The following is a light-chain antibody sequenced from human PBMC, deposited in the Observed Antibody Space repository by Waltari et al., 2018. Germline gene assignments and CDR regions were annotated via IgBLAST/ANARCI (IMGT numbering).Light chain of an antibody. CDR3: QYYGDSPNT. CDR2: SAS. CDR1: QYIDF. Sequence: EIVLTQSPGTMSLSPGDTATPSCRATQYIDFLAWYQQKPGQPPRLLIFSASTRATGIPDRFSGRGFGTDFTLTISRLEPEDFAVYYCQYYGDSPNTFGQGTKL. V-gene: IGKV3-20*01. J-gene: IGKJ2*01.